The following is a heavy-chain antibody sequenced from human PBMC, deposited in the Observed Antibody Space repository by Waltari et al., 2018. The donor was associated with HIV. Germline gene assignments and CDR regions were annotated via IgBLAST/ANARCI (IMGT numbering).Heavy chain of an antibody. CDR2: MNTNSGNT. D-gene: IGHD6-19*01. CDR1: GYTFITHD. Sequence: QVQLVQSGAEVKKPGASVKVSCKASGYTFITHDINWGRQASGQGLEWMGWMNTNSGNTGYAQNFQGRVTMTRNTSISTAYMELSSLRSEDTAVYYCARGFRSSSGWSYRWFDPWGQGTLVTVPS. J-gene: IGHJ5*02. CDR3: ARGFRSSSGWSYRWFDP. V-gene: IGHV1-8*01.